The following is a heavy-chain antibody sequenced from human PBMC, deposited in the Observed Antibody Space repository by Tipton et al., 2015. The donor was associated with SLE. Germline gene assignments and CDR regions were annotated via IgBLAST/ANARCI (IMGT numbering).Heavy chain of an antibody. CDR2: ISSRSSYI. CDR3: ARDWDIWGSGYYFDY. CDR1: GFTFSSYS. J-gene: IGHJ4*02. D-gene: IGHD3-16*01. V-gene: IGHV3-21*01. Sequence: GSLRLSCAASGFTFSSYSMNWVRQAPGKGLEWVSCISSRSSYIYYEDSVKGRFTISRDNAKNSLYLQMNSLRAGDTAVYYCARDWDIWGSGYYFDYWGQGTLVTVSS.